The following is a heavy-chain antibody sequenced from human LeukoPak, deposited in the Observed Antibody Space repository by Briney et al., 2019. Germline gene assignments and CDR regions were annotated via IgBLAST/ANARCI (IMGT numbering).Heavy chain of an antibody. CDR3: ARDQEGFNY. CDR2: IYPRDGST. J-gene: IGHJ4*02. Sequence: ASVKVSCKASGYTFTSNYIHWVRQAPGQGLEWMGMIYPRDGSTSYAQKFQGRVAVTRDTSTSTVHMELSGLRSEDTAVYYCARDQEGFNYWGQGSLVTVSS. CDR1: GYTFTSNY. V-gene: IGHV1-46*01.